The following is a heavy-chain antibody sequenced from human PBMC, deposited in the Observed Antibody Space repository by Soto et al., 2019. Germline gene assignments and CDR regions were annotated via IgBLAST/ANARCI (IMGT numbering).Heavy chain of an antibody. D-gene: IGHD3-3*01. Sequence: QVQLVQSGAEVKKPGASVKVSCKASGYTFSSHAMHWVRQAPGQRLEWMGWINAGNGNTKYSQNFQGRVAITRDTSESTAYMELRSLRSEDTAVYYCARDGARITVFGVVYYFDYWGQGTLVTVSS. CDR1: GYTFSSHA. V-gene: IGHV1-3*01. CDR3: ARDGARITVFGVVYYFDY. J-gene: IGHJ4*02. CDR2: INAGNGNT.